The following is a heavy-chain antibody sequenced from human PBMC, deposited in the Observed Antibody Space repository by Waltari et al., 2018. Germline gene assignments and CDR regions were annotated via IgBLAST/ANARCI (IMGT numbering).Heavy chain of an antibody. Sequence: QVQLQESGPGLVKPSAPLSLTCTVCGGSLRRYHCSWIRQPPGKGLEWIGGIYYSERTNYNPSLKSRVAISVDTSKNQFSLKLSSVTAADTAVYYCARNQDTAMVNWFDPWGQGTLVTVSS. J-gene: IGHJ5*02. CDR3: ARNQDTAMVNWFDP. D-gene: IGHD5-18*01. CDR2: IYYSERT. V-gene: IGHV4-59*08. CDR1: GGSLRRYH.